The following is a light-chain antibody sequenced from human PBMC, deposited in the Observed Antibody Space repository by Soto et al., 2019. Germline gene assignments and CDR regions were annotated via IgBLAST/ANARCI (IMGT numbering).Light chain of an antibody. CDR2: HAS. Sequence: EIVMTQSPAALPVSPGERATLSCRASQSVSSDLAWYQQKPGQSPRLLIYHASARATGVPARISGSGSGTEFTLTISSLQSEDFAVYYCQQYSHWPRTFGQGTKVDIK. CDR3: QQYSHWPRT. CDR1: QSVSSD. J-gene: IGKJ1*01. V-gene: IGKV3-15*01.